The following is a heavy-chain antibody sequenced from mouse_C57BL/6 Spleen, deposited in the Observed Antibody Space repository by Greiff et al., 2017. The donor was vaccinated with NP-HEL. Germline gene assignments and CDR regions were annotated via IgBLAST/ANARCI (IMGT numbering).Heavy chain of an antibody. V-gene: IGHV14-4*01. J-gene: IGHJ3*01. CDR2: IDPENGDT. CDR1: GFNIKDDY. CDR3: TYGYDGPFAY. D-gene: IGHD2-3*01. Sequence: VQLQQSGAELVRPGASVKLSCTASGFNIKDDYMHWVKQRPEQGLEWIGWIDPENGDTAYASKFQGKATITADTSSNTAYLQLSSLTSEDTAVDYCTYGYDGPFAYWGQGTLVTVSA.